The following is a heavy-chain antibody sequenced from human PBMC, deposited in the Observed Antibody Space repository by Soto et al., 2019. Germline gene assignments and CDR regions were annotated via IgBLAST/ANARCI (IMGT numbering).Heavy chain of an antibody. J-gene: IGHJ4*02. CDR3: AKDYDFWSGYSFYFDY. CDR1: GFTFSSYA. V-gene: IGHV3-23*01. Sequence: GGSLRLSCAASGFTFSSYAMSWVRQAPGKGLEWVSAISGSGGSTYYADSVKGRFTISRDNSKNTLYLQMNSLRAEDTAVYYCAKDYDFWSGYSFYFDYWGQGNLVTVS. D-gene: IGHD3-3*01. CDR2: ISGSGGST.